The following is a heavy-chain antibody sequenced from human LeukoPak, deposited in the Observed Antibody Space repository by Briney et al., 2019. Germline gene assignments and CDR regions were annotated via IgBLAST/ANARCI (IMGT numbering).Heavy chain of an antibody. CDR3: AKVCITIFGVVDPIDY. V-gene: IGHV3-33*06. D-gene: IGHD3-3*01. Sequence: GGALILSCAASGFTFSNYGMHWVRQAPGKGLERVAVIWYDGSNISYADSVKGRFTISRDNSKNTLYLQMNSLRAEDTAVYYCAKVCITIFGVVDPIDYWGQGTLVTVSS. J-gene: IGHJ4*02. CDR2: IWYDGSNI. CDR1: GFTFSNYG.